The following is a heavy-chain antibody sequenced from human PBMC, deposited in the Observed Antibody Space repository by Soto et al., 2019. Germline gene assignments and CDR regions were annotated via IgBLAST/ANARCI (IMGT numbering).Heavy chain of an antibody. CDR1: GYTLTELS. Sequence: ASVKVSCKVSGYTLTELSMHWVRRAPGKGLEWMGGFDPEDAEIIYAQKFQGRVTMTEDTSTDTAYMELSSLRSEDTAVYYCAGITMIVVGAYGMDVWGQGTMVTVSS. J-gene: IGHJ6*02. V-gene: IGHV1-24*01. CDR2: FDPEDAEI. CDR3: AGITMIVVGAYGMDV. D-gene: IGHD3-22*01.